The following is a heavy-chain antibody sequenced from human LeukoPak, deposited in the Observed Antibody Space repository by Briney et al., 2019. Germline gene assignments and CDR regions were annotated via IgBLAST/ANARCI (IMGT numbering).Heavy chain of an antibody. J-gene: IGHJ4*01. Sequence: GGSLRLSCTASGLSLNSYAMSWVRQVPGKGLEWVSASSSSDDGKWYAESVRGRFTISRDTSKNTVYLQMNSLRVEDAGVYYCAKAPVTSCRGAFCYPFDYWGHGTLITVSS. CDR1: GLSLNSYA. V-gene: IGHV3-23*01. CDR2: SSSSDDGK. D-gene: IGHD2-21*01. CDR3: AKAPVTSCRGAFCYPFDY.